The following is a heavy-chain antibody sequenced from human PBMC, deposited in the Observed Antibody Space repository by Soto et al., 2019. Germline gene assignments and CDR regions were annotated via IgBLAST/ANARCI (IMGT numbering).Heavy chain of an antibody. Sequence: VEVTCTASGYTLSSYGISWVLQTPGQGLEWMGWISAYNGNTNYAQKLQGRVTMTTDTSTSTAYMELRSLRSDDTAVYYCARDSLRFLDILDYWGQGTLVTVSS. CDR3: ARDSLRFLDILDY. CDR1: GYTLSSYG. J-gene: IGHJ4*02. CDR2: ISAYNGNT. D-gene: IGHD3-3*01. V-gene: IGHV1-18*04.